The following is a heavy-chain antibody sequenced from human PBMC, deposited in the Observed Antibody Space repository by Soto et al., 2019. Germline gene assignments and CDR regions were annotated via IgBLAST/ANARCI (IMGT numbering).Heavy chain of an antibody. V-gene: IGHV3-30-3*01. J-gene: IGHJ4*02. CDR3: ARDPSPMIGVVGYYFDY. CDR2: ISYDGSNK. CDR1: GFTFSSYA. Sequence: QVQLVESGGGVVQPGRSLRLSCAASGFTFSSYAMHWVRQAPGKGLEWVAVISYDGSNKYYADSVKGRFTISRDNSKNTLYLQMNSLRAEDTAVYYCARDPSPMIGVVGYYFDYWGQGTLVTVSS. D-gene: IGHD3-22*01.